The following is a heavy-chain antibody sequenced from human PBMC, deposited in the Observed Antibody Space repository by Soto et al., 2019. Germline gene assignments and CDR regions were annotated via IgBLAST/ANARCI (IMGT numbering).Heavy chain of an antibody. V-gene: IGHV4-61*08. Sequence: SETLSLTCTVSGGSISSGGYYWSWIRQPPGKGLEWIGYIYYSGSTNYNPSLKSRVTISVDTSKNQFSLKLSSVTAADTAVYYCARVWGGAFAIWGQGTMVTVSS. D-gene: IGHD3-10*01. CDR1: GGSISSGGYY. CDR2: IYYSGST. CDR3: ARVWGGAFAI. J-gene: IGHJ3*02.